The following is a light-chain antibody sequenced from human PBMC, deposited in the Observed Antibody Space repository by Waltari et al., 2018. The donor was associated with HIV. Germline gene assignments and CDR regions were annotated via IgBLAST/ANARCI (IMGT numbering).Light chain of an antibody. CDR1: SSNIGSHY. Sequence: QSVLTQPPSVSAAPGQKVTISCSGSSSNIGSHYVSWYHQLPGTAPKLLIYENDKRPSGIPARFSGSKSDTSATLAITGLQTGDEADYYCGTWDSSLSGALLGGGTKVTVL. CDR2: END. J-gene: IGLJ2*01. V-gene: IGLV1-51*02. CDR3: GTWDSSLSGAL.